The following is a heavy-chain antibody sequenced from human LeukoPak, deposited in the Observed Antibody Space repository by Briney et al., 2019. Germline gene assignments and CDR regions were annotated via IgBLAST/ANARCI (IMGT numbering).Heavy chain of an antibody. D-gene: IGHD2-15*01. CDR1: GYSINNYW. CDR2: IYPADSDI. J-gene: IGHJ5*02. CDR3: ARQEYCSGGSCYTWFDP. Sequence: GESLQISCKGSGYSINNYWIGWVRPMPGKGLEWMGIIYPADSDIRYSPSFQGQVTISADKSISTAYLQWSSLKASDTAMYYCARQEYCSGGSCYTWFDPWGQGTLVIVSS. V-gene: IGHV5-51*01.